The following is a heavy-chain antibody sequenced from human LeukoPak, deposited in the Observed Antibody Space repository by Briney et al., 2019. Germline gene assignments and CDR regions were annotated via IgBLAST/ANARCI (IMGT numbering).Heavy chain of an antibody. CDR1: GYTFTGYY. Sequence: ASVKVSCKASGYTFTGYYMHWVRQAPGQGLEWMGWINPNSGGTNYAQKFQGRVTMTRDTSISTAYMELSRLRSDDTAVYYCARGVEQWLYPPPDWFDPWGQGTLVTVSP. CDR3: ARGVEQWLYPPPDWFDP. D-gene: IGHD6-19*01. V-gene: IGHV1-2*02. CDR2: INPNSGGT. J-gene: IGHJ5*02.